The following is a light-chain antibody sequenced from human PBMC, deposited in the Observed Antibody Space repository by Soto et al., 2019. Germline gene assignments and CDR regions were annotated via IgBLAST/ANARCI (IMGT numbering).Light chain of an antibody. CDR1: QSVRSD. Sequence: EIVVSQSLATLSVSPGERATLSCRASQSVRSDLAWYQQKPGQAPRLLIYDASNRATGIPARFSGSGSGTEFTLTISSLQSEDYAVYYCHQYNHWLTWTFGQGTKVDIK. CDR3: HQYNHWLTWT. J-gene: IGKJ1*01. V-gene: IGKV3D-15*01. CDR2: DAS.